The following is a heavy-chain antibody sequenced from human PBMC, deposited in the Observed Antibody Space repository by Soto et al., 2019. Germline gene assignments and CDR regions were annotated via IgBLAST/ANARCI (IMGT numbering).Heavy chain of an antibody. CDR2: ISYDTSNI. CDR3: ARVYSSLDYGVDY. J-gene: IGHJ4*02. V-gene: IGHV3-30-3*01. Sequence: QVQLVESGGGVVQPGWSLRLSCTPSGFTFSTYSMHWVRQAPGKGLEWVAVISYDTSNIYYADSVKGRFTISRDNSKNTLYLQMNNLRPEDTAVYYCARVYSSLDYGVDYWGQGTLVTVSS. CDR1: GFTFSTYS. D-gene: IGHD6-13*01.